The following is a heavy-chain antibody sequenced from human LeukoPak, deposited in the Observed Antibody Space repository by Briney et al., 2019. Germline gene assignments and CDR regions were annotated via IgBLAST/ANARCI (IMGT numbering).Heavy chain of an antibody. CDR3: ARELATGISGYYFDY. D-gene: IGHD1-14*01. Sequence: GGSLRLSCAASGFTFSAYWMSWVRQAPGKGLEWVASIKQDGSAKYYVDSVKGRFTISRDSANNLLYLQMNSLRAEDTAVYYCARELATGISGYYFDYWGQGTLVTVSS. J-gene: IGHJ4*02. CDR2: IKQDGSAK. V-gene: IGHV3-7*01. CDR1: GFTFSAYW.